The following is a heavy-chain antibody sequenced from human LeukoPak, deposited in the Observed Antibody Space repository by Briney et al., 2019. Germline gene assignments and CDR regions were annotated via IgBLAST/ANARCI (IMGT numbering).Heavy chain of an antibody. Sequence: GGSLRLSCAASGFTFSNYALHWVRQAPGKGLEWVAVISYDDTNKYYVDSVKGRFTVSRDNSKNTLYLQMNSLRAEDTAVYYCARSFGSGISYSDYYYMDVWGKGTTVTISS. CDR3: ARSFGSGISYSDYYYMDV. D-gene: IGHD3-10*01. CDR2: ISYDDTNK. V-gene: IGHV3-30*04. J-gene: IGHJ6*03. CDR1: GFTFSNYA.